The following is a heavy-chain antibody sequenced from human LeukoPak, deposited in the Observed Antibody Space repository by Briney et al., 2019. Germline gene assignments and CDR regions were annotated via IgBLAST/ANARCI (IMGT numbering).Heavy chain of an antibody. Sequence: GGSLRLSCAASGFTFSTYEMNWVRQAPGRGLEWLSYITSSGSGVHYADSVKGRFTISRDNAENSLYLQMNSLRADDTAVYYCARTPSSSSSWHWGRGTLVTVSS. D-gene: IGHD6-13*01. CDR2: ITSSGSGV. CDR1: GFTFSTYE. J-gene: IGHJ4*02. CDR3: ARTPSSSSSWH. V-gene: IGHV3-48*03.